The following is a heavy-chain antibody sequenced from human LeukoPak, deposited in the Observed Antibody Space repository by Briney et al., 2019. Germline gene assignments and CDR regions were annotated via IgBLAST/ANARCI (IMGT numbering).Heavy chain of an antibody. V-gene: IGHV3-48*01. CDR1: GFTFSSYS. J-gene: IGHJ4*02. CDR2: ISSSSSTI. Sequence: GGSLRLSCAASGFTFSSYSMNWVRQAPGKGLEWVSYISSSSSTIYYADSVKGRFTISRDNAKNSLYLQMNSLRAEDTAVYYCARGATGYSSGWWDYYFDYWGQGTLVTVSS. CDR3: ARGATGYSSGWWDYYFDY. D-gene: IGHD6-19*01.